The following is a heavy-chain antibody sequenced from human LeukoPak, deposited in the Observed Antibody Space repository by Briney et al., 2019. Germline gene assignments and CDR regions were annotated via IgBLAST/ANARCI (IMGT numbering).Heavy chain of an antibody. J-gene: IGHJ4*02. CDR2: VRWNSIII. D-gene: IGHD3-22*01. CDR1: RVSPEAYI. CDR3: ASGYDSSGAKGYFDY. V-gene: IGHV3-9*02. Sequence: TLRLSPAPSRVSPEAYILHCGPQAPGPGLGWGSGVRWNSIIIGYTNTLHSRVSTSRDNTPNSLYLQMHSVRAENTALYYSASGYDSSGAKGYFDYWGQGTLVTVSS.